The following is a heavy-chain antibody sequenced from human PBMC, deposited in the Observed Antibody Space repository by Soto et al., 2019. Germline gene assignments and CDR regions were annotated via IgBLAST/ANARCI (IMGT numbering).Heavy chain of an antibody. J-gene: IGHJ4*02. CDR3: ARYGTRADW. V-gene: IGHV3-48*03. Sequence: PGGSLRLSCAASGFTFRKYEMNWVRKAPGKGLEWVSYISSSGITTYYADFAAGRFTISRDNAKESLYLHLNSLRVEDTAVYYCARYGTRADWWGLGTQVTVSS. CDR2: ISSSGITT. D-gene: IGHD1-1*01. CDR1: GFTFRKYE.